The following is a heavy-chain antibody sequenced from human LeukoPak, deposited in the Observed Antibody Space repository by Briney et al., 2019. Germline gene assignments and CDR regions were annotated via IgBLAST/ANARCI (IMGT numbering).Heavy chain of an antibody. CDR3: ARFKMTAVTD. CDR1: GGSMNSYY. J-gene: IGHJ4*02. D-gene: IGHD4-17*01. Sequence: SETLSLTCSVSGGSMNSYYWSWIRQPPGKGLEWIGYIFYSGSTNYNPSLKSRVTISVDTSKNQFSLKLSSVTAADTAVYYCARFKMTAVTDWGQGTLVTVSS. V-gene: IGHV4-59*08. CDR2: IFYSGST.